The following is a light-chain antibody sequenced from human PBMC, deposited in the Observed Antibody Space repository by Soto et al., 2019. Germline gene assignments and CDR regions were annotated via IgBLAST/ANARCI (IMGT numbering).Light chain of an antibody. Sequence: QSALTQPPSASGSPGQSVTISCTGTSSDVGSYNYVSWYQQHPGKAPKLMNYEVSKRPSGVPDRFSGSKSGNTASLTVSGLQAEEEADYYCSSFAGINNWVFGGGTKLTVL. CDR2: EVS. CDR3: SSFAGINNWV. CDR1: SSDVGSYNY. J-gene: IGLJ3*02. V-gene: IGLV2-8*01.